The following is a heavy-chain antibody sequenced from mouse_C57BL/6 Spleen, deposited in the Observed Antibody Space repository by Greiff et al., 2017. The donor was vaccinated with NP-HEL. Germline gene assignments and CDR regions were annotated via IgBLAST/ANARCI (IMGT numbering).Heavy chain of an antibody. D-gene: IGHD1-1*01. CDR1: GFTFSSYT. V-gene: IGHV5-9*01. Sequence: EVMLVESGGGLVKPGGSLKLSCAASGFTFSSYTMSWVRQTPGKRLEWVATISGGGGNTYYPDSVKGRFTISRDNAKNTLYLQMSSLRSEDTALYDCARQDYGSSYYAMDYWGQGTSVTVSS. CDR2: ISGGGGNT. J-gene: IGHJ4*01. CDR3: ARQDYGSSYYAMDY.